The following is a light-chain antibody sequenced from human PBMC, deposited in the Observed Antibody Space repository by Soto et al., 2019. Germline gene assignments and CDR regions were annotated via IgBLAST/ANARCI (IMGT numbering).Light chain of an antibody. CDR3: QQYNTWPLA. CDR1: QSVSSN. J-gene: IGKJ3*01. Sequence: EAGMTQSPSTLSVSPGERPTLSCRASQSVSSNLAWYQQKPGQAPRLLIYDASTRDTGIPARFSGSGSGTEFTLTISSRHSEDFAVYYCQQYNTWPLAFGHGTKVDIK. CDR2: DAS. V-gene: IGKV3-15*01.